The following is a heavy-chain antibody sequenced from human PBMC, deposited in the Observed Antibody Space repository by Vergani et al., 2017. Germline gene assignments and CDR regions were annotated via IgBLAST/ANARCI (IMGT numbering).Heavy chain of an antibody. CDR3: AKQYVVSGNYLFDY. CDR1: GFTFSSYS. V-gene: IGHV3-23*04. CDR2: ISGSGVSA. J-gene: IGHJ4*02. D-gene: IGHD3-10*01. Sequence: EVQLVESGGGLVKRGGSLRLSCAASGFTFSSYSMNWVRQAPGKGLEWVSGISGSGVSAYYTDSVKGRFTISRDNSKNMLFLQMNNLRTEDTAIYYCAKQYVVSGNYLFDYWGQGTLVTVSS.